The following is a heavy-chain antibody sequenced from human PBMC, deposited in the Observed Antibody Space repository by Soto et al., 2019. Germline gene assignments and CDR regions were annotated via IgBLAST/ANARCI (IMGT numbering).Heavy chain of an antibody. V-gene: IGHV3-11*06. J-gene: IGHJ6*02. CDR2: ISSSSSYT. Sequence: QVQLVESGGGLVKPGGSLRPSCAASGFTFSDYYMSWIRQAPGKGLEWVSYISSSSSYTNYADSVKGRFTISRDNAKNSLYLQMNSLRAKDTAVYYCARGPRADYGMDVWGQGTTVTVSS. CDR3: ARGPRADYGMDV. CDR1: GFTFSDYY.